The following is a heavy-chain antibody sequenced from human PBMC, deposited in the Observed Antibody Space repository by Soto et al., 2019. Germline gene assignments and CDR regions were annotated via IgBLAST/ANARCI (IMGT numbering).Heavy chain of an antibody. CDR2: INHSGST. Sequence: QVQLQQWGAGLLKPSETLSLTCAVYGGSFSGYYWSWIRQPPGKGLEWIGEINHSGSTNYNPSLKSRVPISVDTSKNQFSLKLSSVTAADTAVYYCARGRGGTVVTAIQRRRDYYGMDVWGQGTTVTVSS. J-gene: IGHJ6*02. CDR3: ARGRGGTVVTAIQRRRDYYGMDV. V-gene: IGHV4-34*01. CDR1: GGSFSGYY. D-gene: IGHD2-21*02.